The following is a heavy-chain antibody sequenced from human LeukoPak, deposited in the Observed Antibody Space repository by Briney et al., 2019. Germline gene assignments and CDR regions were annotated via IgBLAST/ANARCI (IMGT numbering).Heavy chain of an antibody. CDR3: ARHPGGGDWFDP. Sequence: PSETLSLTCTVSGCSISGFYWSWIRQPPGKGLEWIGYVFYRGSINYNPSLKSRVTMSVDIPKNQFSLILTSVTAADTAVYFCARHPGGGDWFDPWGPGTRVTVSS. D-gene: IGHD3-16*01. J-gene: IGHJ5*02. CDR2: VFYRGSI. CDR1: GCSISGFY. V-gene: IGHV4-59*08.